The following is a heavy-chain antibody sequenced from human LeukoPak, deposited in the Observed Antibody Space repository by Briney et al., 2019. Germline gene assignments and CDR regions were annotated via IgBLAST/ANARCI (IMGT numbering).Heavy chain of an antibody. CDR1: GGSITNYY. V-gene: IGHV4-59*01. CDR3: ASLGSDRADY. J-gene: IGHJ4*02. CDR2: IYHTGST. D-gene: IGHD7-27*01. Sequence: SETLSLTCTVSGGSITNYYWSWIRQPPGKGLEWIGCIYHTGSTNYNPSLKSRVTMSVDTSKNQFSLKLNSVTAADTAVYYCASLGSDRADYWGQGTLVTVPS.